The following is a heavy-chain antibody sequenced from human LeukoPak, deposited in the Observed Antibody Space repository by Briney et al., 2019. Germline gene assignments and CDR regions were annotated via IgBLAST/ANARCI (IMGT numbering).Heavy chain of an antibody. CDR2: INPSVGST. CDR1: GYTFSSYY. J-gene: IGHJ4*02. V-gene: IGHV1-46*01. Sequence: GASVKVSCKASGYTFSSYYMHWVRQAPGQGLEWMGIINPSVGSTSHAQKFQGRATMTGDMSTSTVYMELSSLRSEDTAVYYCARELSSSSRLLDSWGQGTLVTVSS. CDR3: ARELSSSSRLLDS. D-gene: IGHD6-6*01.